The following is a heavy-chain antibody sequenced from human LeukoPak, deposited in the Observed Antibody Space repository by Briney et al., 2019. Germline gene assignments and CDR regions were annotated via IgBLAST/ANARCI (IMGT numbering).Heavy chain of an antibody. CDR3: AGSREKNWFDP. D-gene: IGHD1-26*01. Sequence: ASVKVSCKASGYTFTGYYMHWVRQAPGQGLEWMGWINPNSGGTNYAQKFQGRVTMTRDTSISAAYMELSRLGSDDTAVYYCAGSREKNWFDPWGQGTLVTVSS. V-gene: IGHV1-2*02. J-gene: IGHJ5*02. CDR2: INPNSGGT. CDR1: GYTFTGYY.